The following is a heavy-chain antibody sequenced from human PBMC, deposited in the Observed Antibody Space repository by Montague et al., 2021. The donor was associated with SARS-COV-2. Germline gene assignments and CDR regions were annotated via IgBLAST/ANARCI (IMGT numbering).Heavy chain of an antibody. V-gene: IGHV4-61*02. CDR3: ARVRAVPAAMRIFSLGRSYYGMDV. CDR1: GGSISSGSYY. CDR2: IYTSGST. J-gene: IGHJ6*02. Sequence: TLSLTCTVSGGSISSGSYYWSWIRQPAGKGLEWIGRIYTSGSTNYNPSLKSRVTISIDTSKNQFSLKLSSVTAVDTAVYYCARVRAVPAAMRIFSLGRSYYGMDVWGQGTTVTVSS. D-gene: IGHD2-2*01.